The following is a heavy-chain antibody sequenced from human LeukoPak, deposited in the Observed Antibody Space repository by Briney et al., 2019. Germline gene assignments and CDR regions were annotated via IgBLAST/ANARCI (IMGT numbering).Heavy chain of an antibody. D-gene: IGHD1-26*01. Sequence: SETLSLTCTVSGGSISSSSYYWGWIRQPPGKGLEWIGSIYYSGSTYYNPSLKSRVTISVDTSKNQFSLKLSSVTAADTAVYYCATVVSGSPALQAKEDDYWGQGTLVTVSS. CDR2: IYYSGST. J-gene: IGHJ4*02. CDR1: GGSISSSSYY. CDR3: ATVVSGSPALQAKEDDY. V-gene: IGHV4-39*01.